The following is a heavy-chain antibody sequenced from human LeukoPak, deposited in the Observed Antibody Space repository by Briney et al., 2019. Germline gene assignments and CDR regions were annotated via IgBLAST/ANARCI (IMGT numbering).Heavy chain of an antibody. Sequence: TSETLSLTCAVSGGSISSGGYSWSWIRQPPGKGLEWIGYIYHSGSTYYNPSLKSRVTISVDRSKNQFSLKLSSVTAADTAVYYCARGSGYYSYWGQGTLVTVSS. CDR2: IYHSGST. CDR3: ARGSGYYSY. D-gene: IGHD3-22*01. CDR1: GGSISSGGYS. V-gene: IGHV4-30-2*01. J-gene: IGHJ4*02.